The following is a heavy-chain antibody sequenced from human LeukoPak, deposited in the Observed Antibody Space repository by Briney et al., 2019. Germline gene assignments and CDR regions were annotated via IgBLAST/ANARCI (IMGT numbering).Heavy chain of an antibody. CDR2: ISSSGRYM. D-gene: IGHD3/OR15-3a*01. CDR3: ARGGVGLLIIPGWEYDYYGLDV. Sequence: GGSLRLSCAASEFILNTYSMNLVRQAAGKGLSSVSSISSSGRYMYYADSVKVRFTISRDNAKNSLYLQMNSLRAEDTAVYYCARGGVGLLIIPGWEYDYYGLDVWGQGTTVTVSS. CDR1: EFILNTYS. V-gene: IGHV3-21*06. J-gene: IGHJ6*02.